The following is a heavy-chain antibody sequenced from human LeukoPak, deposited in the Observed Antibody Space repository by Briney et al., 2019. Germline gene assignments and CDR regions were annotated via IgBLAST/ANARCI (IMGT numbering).Heavy chain of an antibody. CDR2: INPNSGGT. J-gene: IGHJ4*02. CDR3: APDHNLAAAELD. CDR1: GYTFTGYY. D-gene: IGHD6-13*01. V-gene: IGHV1-2*02. Sequence: ASVKVSCKASGYTFTGYYMHWVRQAPGQGLEWMGWINPNSGGTNYAQKFQGRVTMTRDTSISTAYMELSGLRSDDTAVYYCAPDHNLAAAELDWGQGTLVTVSS.